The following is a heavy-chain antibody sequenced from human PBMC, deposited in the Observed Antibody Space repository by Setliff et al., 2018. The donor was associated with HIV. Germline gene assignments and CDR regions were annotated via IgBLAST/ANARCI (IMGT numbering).Heavy chain of an antibody. CDR3: ARGYLISGTQKSYYMDV. Sequence: SVKVSCKGSGDTFTSFAINWVRQAPGQGLEWLGRIIPVFGTANYAQKFQARVAITVDKSTNTAYMELSSLRSEDTAVYYCARGYLISGTQKSYYMDVWGKGTTVTVSS. D-gene: IGHD1-26*01. J-gene: IGHJ6*03. CDR2: IIPVFGTA. V-gene: IGHV1-69*06. CDR1: GDTFTSFA.